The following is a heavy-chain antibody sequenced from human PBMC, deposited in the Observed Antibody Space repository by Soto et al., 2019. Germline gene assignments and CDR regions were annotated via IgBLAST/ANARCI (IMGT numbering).Heavy chain of an antibody. J-gene: IGHJ4*02. CDR1: CGSISSGDYY. CDR2: IYYRGST. V-gene: IGHV4-30-4*01. D-gene: IGHD5-12*01. CDR3: AREPLSGYDSGFDY. Sequence: QVQLQESGPGLVKPSQTLSLTCTVSCGSISSGDYYWSWIRQPPGKGLEWIGYIYYRGSTYYNPSLKSRVTISVDTSKNQFSLKLSSVTAADTAVYYCAREPLSGYDSGFDYWGQGTLVTVSS.